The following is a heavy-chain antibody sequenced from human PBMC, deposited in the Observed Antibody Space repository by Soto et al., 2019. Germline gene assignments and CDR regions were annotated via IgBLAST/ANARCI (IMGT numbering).Heavy chain of an antibody. Sequence: GGSLRLSCAASGFTFSSYAMSWVRQAPGKGLEWVSAISGSGGSTYYADSVKGRFTISRDNSKNTLYLQMNSLRAEDTAVYYCATYYDFWGGYYNHDYWGQGTLVTVSS. CDR3: ATYYDFWGGYYNHDY. J-gene: IGHJ4*02. CDR1: GFTFSSYA. CDR2: ISGSGGST. V-gene: IGHV3-23*01. D-gene: IGHD3-3*01.